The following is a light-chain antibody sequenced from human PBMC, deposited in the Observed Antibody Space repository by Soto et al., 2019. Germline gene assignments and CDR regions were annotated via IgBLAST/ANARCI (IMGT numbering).Light chain of an antibody. CDR2: GNY. CDR1: SSNIGAGYD. V-gene: IGLV1-40*01. J-gene: IGLJ1*01. Sequence: QSVLTQPPSVSGAPGQRVTISCTGSSSNIGAGYDVHWYQQLPGAAPKLLIYGNYNRPSGVPDRFSGSKSGTSASLAITGLQAEDEADYYCQSYDSSLSGSDVFGTGTKLTVL. CDR3: QSYDSSLSGSDV.